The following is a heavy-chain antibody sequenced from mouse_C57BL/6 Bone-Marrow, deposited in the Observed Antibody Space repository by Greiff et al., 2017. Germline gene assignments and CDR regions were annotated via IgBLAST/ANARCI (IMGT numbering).Heavy chain of an antibody. V-gene: IGHV5-6*01. CDR3: ASHWDGYAMDY. CDR2: ISSGGSYT. Sequence: EVHLVESGGDLVKPGGSLKLSCAASGFTFSSYGMSWVRQTPDKRLEWVATISSGGSYTYYPDSVKGRFTITRDNAKNTLYLQMSSLKSEDTAMYYCASHWDGYAMDYWGQGTSVTVSS. CDR1: GFTFSSYG. D-gene: IGHD4-1*01. J-gene: IGHJ4*01.